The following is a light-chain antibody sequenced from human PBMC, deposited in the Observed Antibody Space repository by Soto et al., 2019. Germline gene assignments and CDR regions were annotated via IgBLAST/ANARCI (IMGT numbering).Light chain of an antibody. J-gene: IGKJ4*01. CDR1: QGISSY. Sequence: AILMTQSPSSLSASTGDRVTITCRASQGISSYLAWYQQKPGKAPKLLIYAASTLQSGVPSRFSGSGSGTDFTLTISCLQSEDFATYYCQQYYSYPRTFGGGTKVDIK. CDR3: QQYYSYPRT. CDR2: AAS. V-gene: IGKV1-8*01.